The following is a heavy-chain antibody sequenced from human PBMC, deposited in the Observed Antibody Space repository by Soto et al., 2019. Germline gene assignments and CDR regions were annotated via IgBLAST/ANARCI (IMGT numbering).Heavy chain of an antibody. CDR2: MNPNSGNT. Sequence: QVQLVQCGAEVKKPGASVKVSCKASRYTFTSCDVNWVRQATGQGVEWMGWMNPNSGNTGYAQRFQGRVTMTRNTSISTAYMELSSLRSEDTAVYYCARGNGGSYDWFDPWGQGTLVTVSS. V-gene: IGHV1-8*01. D-gene: IGHD1-26*01. CDR3: ARGNGGSYDWFDP. J-gene: IGHJ5*02. CDR1: RYTFTSCD.